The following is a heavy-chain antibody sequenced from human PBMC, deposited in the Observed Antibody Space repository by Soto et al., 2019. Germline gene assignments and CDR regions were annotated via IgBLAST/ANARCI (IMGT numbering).Heavy chain of an antibody. D-gene: IGHD6-13*01. Sequence: GGSLRLSCTASGFTFGDYAMNWFRQAPGKGLEWVGFIRSKAYGGTTENAASVKGRFTISRDDSRSIAYLQMNSLTTEDTAVYYCGRDRSFIPYWGPGTLVTVSS. CDR2: IRSKAYGGTT. J-gene: IGHJ4*02. CDR3: GRDRSFIPY. CDR1: GFTFGDYA. V-gene: IGHV3-49*03.